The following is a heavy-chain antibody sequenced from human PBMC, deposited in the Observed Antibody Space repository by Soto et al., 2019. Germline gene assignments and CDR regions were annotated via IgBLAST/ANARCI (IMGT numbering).Heavy chain of an antibody. CDR1: GFTFSSYS. CDR2: ISSSSSYI. V-gene: IGHV3-21*01. D-gene: IGHD2-15*01. Sequence: GGSLRLSCAASGFTFSSYSMNWVRQAPGKGLEWVSSISSSSSYIYYADSVKGRFTISRDNAKNSLYLQMNSLRAEDTAVYYCARDQVGKWWYPQDVWGQGTTVTVSS. CDR3: ARDQVGKWWYPQDV. J-gene: IGHJ6*02.